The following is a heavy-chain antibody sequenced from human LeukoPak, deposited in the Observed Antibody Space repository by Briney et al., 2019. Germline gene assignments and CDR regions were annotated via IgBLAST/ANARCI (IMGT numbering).Heavy chain of an antibody. CDR2: INAGNGNT. Sequence: ASVKVSCKASGYTFTSYAMHWVRQAPGQRLEWMGWINAGNGNTKYSQKFQGRVTITRDTSASTAYMELSSLRSEDTAVYYCARDSVGLHYYDSTPGAFDIWGQGTMATVSS. J-gene: IGHJ3*02. D-gene: IGHD3-22*01. V-gene: IGHV1-3*01. CDR1: GYTFTSYA. CDR3: ARDSVGLHYYDSTPGAFDI.